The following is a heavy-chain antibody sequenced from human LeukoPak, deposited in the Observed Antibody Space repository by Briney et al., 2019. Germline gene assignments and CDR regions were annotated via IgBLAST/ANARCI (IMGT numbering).Heavy chain of an antibody. D-gene: IGHD5-18*01. V-gene: IGHV3-21*01. CDR3: ARDGGYSYGSFDY. Sequence: GGSLRLSCAASGFTFHDYNMHWVRQAPGKGLEWVSSISSSSSYIDYADSVKGRFTISRDNAKNSLYLQMNSLRAEDTAVYYCARDGGYSYGSFDYWGQGTLVTVSS. J-gene: IGHJ4*02. CDR2: ISSSSSYI. CDR1: GFTFHDYN.